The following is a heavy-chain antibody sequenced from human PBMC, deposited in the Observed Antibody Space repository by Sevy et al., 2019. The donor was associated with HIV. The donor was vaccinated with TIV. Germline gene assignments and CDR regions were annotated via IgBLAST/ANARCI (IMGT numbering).Heavy chain of an antibody. CDR2: LYSGGST. CDR1: GFTVSSNY. CDR3: ARDSDLHTRGYYYFPH. V-gene: IGHV3-66*01. J-gene: IGHJ1*01. Sequence: GGSLRLSCAASGFTVSSNYMSWVRQAPGKGLEWVSVLYSGGSTYYEDSVKRRVTIARDNSKNTLYLQMNSLRAEDTAVYYCARDSDLHTRGYYYFPHWGQGTLVTDSS. D-gene: IGHD3-22*01.